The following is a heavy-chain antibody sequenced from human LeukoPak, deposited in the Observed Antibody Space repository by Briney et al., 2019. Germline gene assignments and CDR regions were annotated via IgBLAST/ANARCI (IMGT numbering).Heavy chain of an antibody. D-gene: IGHD3-10*01. CDR1: GFTFSSYA. Sequence: PGGSLRLSCAASGFTFSSYAMSWVRQAPGKGLEWVSTISGSGVSTYYADSVKGRFTISRDNSKNTLFLQMNSLRAEDMAVYYCARRSGVGSYLDYWGQGTLVTVSS. CDR2: ISGSGVST. CDR3: ARRSGVGSYLDY. J-gene: IGHJ4*02. V-gene: IGHV3-23*01.